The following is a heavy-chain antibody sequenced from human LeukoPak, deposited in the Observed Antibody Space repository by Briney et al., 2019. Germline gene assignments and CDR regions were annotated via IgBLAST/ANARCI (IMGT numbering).Heavy chain of an antibody. Sequence: SETLSLTCAVYGGSFSGYYWSWIRQPPGKGLEWIGEINHSGSTNYNPSLKSRVTISVDTSKNQFSLKLSSVTAADTAVYYCARVRHFSRVLRYFDRPSYFDYWGQGTLVTVSS. D-gene: IGHD3-9*01. CDR1: GGSFSGYY. J-gene: IGHJ4*02. CDR3: ARVRHFSRVLRYFDRPSYFDY. V-gene: IGHV4-34*01. CDR2: INHSGST.